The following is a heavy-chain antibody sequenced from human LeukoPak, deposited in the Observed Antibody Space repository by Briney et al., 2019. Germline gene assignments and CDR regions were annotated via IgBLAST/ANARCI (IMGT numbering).Heavy chain of an antibody. V-gene: IGHV3-53*01. CDR2: IYAGGNT. CDR1: GFSVSTNY. Sequence: TGGSLRLSCAASGFSVSTNYMSWVRQAPGKGLEWVSIIYAGGNTYYADSVKGRFTISRDNSKNTLYLKMKSLRAEDTAVYYCARRVWGTNRYTDCWGQGTLVTVSS. J-gene: IGHJ4*02. D-gene: IGHD3-16*02. CDR3: ARRVWGTNRYTDC.